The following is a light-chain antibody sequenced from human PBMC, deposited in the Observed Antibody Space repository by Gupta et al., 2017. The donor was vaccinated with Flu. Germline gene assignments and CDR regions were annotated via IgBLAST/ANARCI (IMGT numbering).Light chain of an antibody. CDR1: QSVGHQ. CDR3: QQRSLWPLT. V-gene: IGKV3-11*01. Sequence: DIVLMQSPATLSLSSGERVTLSCRASQSVGHQLAWYQQKPGRAPRLLIFDASNRASGIPARFSGSGSGTDFTLTISSLETEDLAIYFCQQRSLWPLTFGGGTKVEIK. J-gene: IGKJ4*01. CDR2: DAS.